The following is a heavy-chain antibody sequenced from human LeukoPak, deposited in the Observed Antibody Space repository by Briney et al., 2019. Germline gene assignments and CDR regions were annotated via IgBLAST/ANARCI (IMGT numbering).Heavy chain of an antibody. D-gene: IGHD1-26*01. CDR3: AKDRSVLSGTYYDLDQ. V-gene: IGHV3-23*01. J-gene: IGHJ4*02. CDR1: GFTFSSYP. Sequence: PGGSLRLSRAASGFTFSSYPMHWVRQAPGKGLEWVSGIRGGGDNTVYTDSVKGRFTISRDNSKNTLYLQMNGLRADDTAVYYCAKDRSVLSGTYYDLDQWGQGTLVTVSS. CDR2: IRGGGDNT.